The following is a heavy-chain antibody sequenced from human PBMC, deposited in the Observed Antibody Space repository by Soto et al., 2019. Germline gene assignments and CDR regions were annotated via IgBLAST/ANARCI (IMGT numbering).Heavy chain of an antibody. CDR3: ARVRAWLDVEYLGGDAFDI. CDR1: GFTFDDFA. Sequence: EVQLVESGGGVVRPGGSLRLSCVASGFTFDDFAMSWVRQVPGKGLEWVSGITWNGRNTGHVDSVKGRFTISRDNAKNSLYLQMNSLRAEDTAFYYCARVRAWLDVEYLGGDAFDIWGQGTMVTVSS. J-gene: IGHJ3*02. D-gene: IGHD3-16*01. CDR2: ITWNGRNT. V-gene: IGHV3-20*04.